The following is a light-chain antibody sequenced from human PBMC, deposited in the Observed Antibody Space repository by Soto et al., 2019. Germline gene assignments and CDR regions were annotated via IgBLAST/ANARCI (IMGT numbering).Light chain of an antibody. CDR2: DAS. J-gene: IGKJ1*01. Sequence: DIQMTQSPSTLSGSVGDRVTITCRASQTISSWLAWYQQKPGKAPKLLIYDASSLESGVPSRFSGSGSGTEFTLTISSLQPEDFATYYCLQHNSYPRWTFGQGTKV. CDR3: LQHNSYPRWT. V-gene: IGKV1-5*01. CDR1: QTISSW.